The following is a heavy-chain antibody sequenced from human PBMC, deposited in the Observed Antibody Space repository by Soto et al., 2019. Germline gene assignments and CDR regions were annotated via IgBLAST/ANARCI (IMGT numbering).Heavy chain of an antibody. V-gene: IGHV3-74*01. Sequence: PGGSLILSCAASGFTFSIYWMHWVRQAPGKGPVWVSRIDNAGSSARYADSVKGRFTISRDNAKNTVYLQMNSLRAEDTAVYYCTRVGGSVSGMDVWGQGTTVTVSS. J-gene: IGHJ6*02. CDR1: GFTFSIYW. CDR2: IDNAGSSA. CDR3: TRVGGSVSGMDV. D-gene: IGHD1-26*01.